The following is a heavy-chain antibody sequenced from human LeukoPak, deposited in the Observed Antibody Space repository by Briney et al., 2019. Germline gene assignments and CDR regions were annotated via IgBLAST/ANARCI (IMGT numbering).Heavy chain of an antibody. CDR3: ARGSNYDFWSGRTYYYYGMDV. CDR1: GGTFSSYA. J-gene: IGHJ6*02. D-gene: IGHD3-3*01. Sequence: SVKVSCKASGGTFSSYAISWVRQAPGQGLEWMGGIIPIFGTANYAQKFQGRVTITADESTSTAYMELSSLRSEDTAVYYCARGSNYDFWSGRTYYYYGMDVWGQGATVTVSS. CDR2: IIPIFGTA. V-gene: IGHV1-69*13.